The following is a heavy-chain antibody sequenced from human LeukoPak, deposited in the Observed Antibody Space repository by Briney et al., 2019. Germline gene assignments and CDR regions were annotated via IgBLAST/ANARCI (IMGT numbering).Heavy chain of an antibody. V-gene: IGHV3-7*04. CDR3: ARITGLAAAADY. D-gene: IGHD6-13*01. CDR1: GFTFSTYW. CDR2: IKHDGSEK. Sequence: PGGSLRLSCAASGFTFSTYWMSWVRQAPGKGLEWVANIKHDGSEKYYVDSVKGRFTISRDNAKNSLYLEMNSLRAEDTAVYYCARITGLAAAADYWGQGTLVTVSS. J-gene: IGHJ4*02.